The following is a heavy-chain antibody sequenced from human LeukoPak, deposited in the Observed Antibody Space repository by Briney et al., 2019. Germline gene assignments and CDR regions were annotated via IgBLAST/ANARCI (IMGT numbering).Heavy chain of an antibody. CDR2: FYYSGST. D-gene: IGHD5-18*01. CDR1: GGSISRYY. J-gene: IGHJ6*04. CDR3: ATGGYSYGRYYYYYGMDV. Sequence: SETLSLTCTVSGGSISRYYWSWLRLPPEKGLELIGYFYYSGSTNYNTSLKSRVTVSVDTSKNQFSLKLSSVTAADTGVYYCATGGYSYGRYYYYYGMDVWGKGTTVTVSS. V-gene: IGHV4-59*01.